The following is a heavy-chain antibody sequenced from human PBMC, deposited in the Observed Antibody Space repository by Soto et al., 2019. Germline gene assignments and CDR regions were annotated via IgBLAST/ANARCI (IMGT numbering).Heavy chain of an antibody. D-gene: IGHD6-19*01. CDR2: ISYDGSSD. CDR3: AKDRGWSSADLEY. J-gene: IGHJ4*02. CDR1: GFTFSSFG. Sequence: QVQLVESGGGVVQPGRSLRLSCAASGFTFSSFGMHWVRQAPGKGLEWVALISYDGSSDYYVDSVKGRFTTSRDKSKNTLYLQMNSLRPEDTAVYYCAKDRGWSSADLEYWGQGTLVTVSS. V-gene: IGHV3-30*18.